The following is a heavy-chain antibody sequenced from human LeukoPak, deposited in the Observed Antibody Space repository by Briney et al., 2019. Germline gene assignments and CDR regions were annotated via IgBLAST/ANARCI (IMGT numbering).Heavy chain of an antibody. CDR2: ISAYNGNT. CDR3: ARSGYYDSSGYYYPMEFDY. V-gene: IGHV1-18*01. Sequence: GASVKVSCKVSGYTLTELSMHWVRQAPGQGLEWMGWISAYNGNTNYAQKLQGRVTMTTDTSTSTAYMELRSLRSDDTAVYYCARSGYYDSSGYYYPMEFDYWGQGTLVTVSS. D-gene: IGHD3-22*01. J-gene: IGHJ4*02. CDR1: GYTLTELS.